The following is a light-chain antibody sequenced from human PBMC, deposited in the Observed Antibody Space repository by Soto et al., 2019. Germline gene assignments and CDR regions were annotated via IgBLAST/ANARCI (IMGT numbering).Light chain of an antibody. CDR3: HQYGSSPRT. V-gene: IGKV3-20*01. Sequence: PGERATLSCRASQSVSSSYLAWYQQKPGQAPRLLIYGASSRATGIPDRFSGSGSGTDFTLTINRLEPEDFAVYYCHQYGSSPRTFGQGTKLEIK. J-gene: IGKJ2*01. CDR1: QSVSSSY. CDR2: GAS.